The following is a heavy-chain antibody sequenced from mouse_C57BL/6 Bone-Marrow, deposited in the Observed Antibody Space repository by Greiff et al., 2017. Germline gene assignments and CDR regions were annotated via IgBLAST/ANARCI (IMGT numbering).Heavy chain of an antibody. CDR1: GYTFTRYW. Sequence: QVQLKQPGAELVRPGSSVKLSCKASGYTFTRYWMHWVKQRPIQGLEWIGNIDPSDSETHYNQKFKDKATLTVDKSSSTAYMQLSSLTSEDSAVYYCARHYYGRSYGYFDVWGTGTTVTVSS. V-gene: IGHV1-52*01. CDR2: IDPSDSET. J-gene: IGHJ1*03. CDR3: ARHYYGRSYGYFDV. D-gene: IGHD1-1*01.